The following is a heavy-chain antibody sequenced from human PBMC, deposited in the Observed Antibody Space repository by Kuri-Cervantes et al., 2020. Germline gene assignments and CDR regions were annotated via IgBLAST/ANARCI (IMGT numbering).Heavy chain of an antibody. J-gene: IGHJ6*03. CDR1: GGSFSGYY. CDR2: INHSGST. Sequence: SETLSLTCAVYGGSFSGYYWSWIRQPPEKGLEWIGEINHSGSTNYNSSLKSRVSISVDTSKNQFSLKLRSVTAADTAVYYCARGSRGRGYYYMDVWGQGTTVTVSS. D-gene: IGHD3-16*01. CDR3: ARGSRGRGYYYMDV. V-gene: IGHV4-34*01.